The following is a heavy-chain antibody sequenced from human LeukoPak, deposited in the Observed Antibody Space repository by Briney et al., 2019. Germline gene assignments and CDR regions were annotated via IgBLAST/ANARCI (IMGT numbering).Heavy chain of an antibody. V-gene: IGHV1-69*05. D-gene: IGHD6-13*01. Sequence: SVKVSCKASGGTFSSYAISWVRQAPGQGLEWMGGIIPIFSTANYTQKFQGRVTITTDESTSTAYMELSSLRSEDTAVYYCAREPIATHYYFNYWGQGTLVTVSS. CDR1: GGTFSSYA. J-gene: IGHJ4*02. CDR3: AREPIATHYYFNY. CDR2: IIPIFSTA.